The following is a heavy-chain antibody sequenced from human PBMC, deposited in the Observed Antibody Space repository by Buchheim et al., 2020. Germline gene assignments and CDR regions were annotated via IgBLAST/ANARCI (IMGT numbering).Heavy chain of an antibody. V-gene: IGHV3-74*01. CDR2: INTDGTTI. Sequence: EVQLVESGGGLVQPGGSLRLSCAASGFTFSSYWMHWVRQVPGKGLVWVSNINTDGTTIRYADSVKGRFTISRDTAKNTLYLQMNSLRAEDTAVYYCVRDVIGPYDYWGQG. CDR1: GFTFSSYW. CDR3: VRDVIGPYDY. J-gene: IGHJ4*02.